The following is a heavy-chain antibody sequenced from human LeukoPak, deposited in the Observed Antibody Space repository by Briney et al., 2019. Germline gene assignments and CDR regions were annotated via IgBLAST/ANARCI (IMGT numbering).Heavy chain of an antibody. CDR1: GYTFTGYY. CDR3: ATTRFSIIRGGVLHLDAFHI. D-gene: IGHD3-10*01. Sequence: ASVKVSCKASGYTFTGYYMHWVRQAPGQGLEWMGWINPNSGGTNYAQKFQGRVTMTRDTSISTAYMELSSLRSDDTAFYYCATTRFSIIRGGVLHLDAFHIWGQGTMVTVSS. J-gene: IGHJ3*02. CDR2: INPNSGGT. V-gene: IGHV1-2*02.